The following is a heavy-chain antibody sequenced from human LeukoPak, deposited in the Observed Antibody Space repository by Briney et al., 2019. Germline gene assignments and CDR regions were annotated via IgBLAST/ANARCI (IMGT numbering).Heavy chain of an antibody. CDR1: GDTFSSYA. Sequence: GASVKVSCKASGDTFSSYAINWVRQAPGQGLEWMGGTIPIFGTANYAQKFQGRVAITTDESTSTAYMELSSLRSEDTAVYYCARYSGNYGLDYWGQGTLVTVSS. V-gene: IGHV1-69*05. CDR3: ARYSGNYGLDY. D-gene: IGHD4-17*01. J-gene: IGHJ4*02. CDR2: TIPIFGTA.